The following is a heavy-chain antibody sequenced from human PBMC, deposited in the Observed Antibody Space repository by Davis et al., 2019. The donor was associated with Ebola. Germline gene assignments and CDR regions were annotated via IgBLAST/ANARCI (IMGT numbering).Heavy chain of an antibody. CDR2: ISSSASYK. CDR1: GFTFSVYY. D-gene: IGHD6-19*01. CDR3: ARDVGYSNGWPDYYYYGLDV. V-gene: IGHV3-11*06. J-gene: IGHJ6*02. Sequence: GESLKISCAASGFTFSVYYMSWIRQAPGKGPEWVSSISSSASYKNYADSVKGRFTISRDNAKNSLYLQMNSLRDEDTATYYCARDVGYSNGWPDYYYYGLDVWGQGTTVTVSS.